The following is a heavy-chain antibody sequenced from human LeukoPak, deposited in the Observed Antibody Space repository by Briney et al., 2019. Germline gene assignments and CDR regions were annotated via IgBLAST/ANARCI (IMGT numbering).Heavy chain of an antibody. Sequence: PSETLSLTCTVSGGSISSSSYYWGWIRQPPGKGLECIGSIYYSGSTYYNPSLKSRVTISVDTSKNQFSLKLNSVTAADTAVYYCARGYTFDPWGQGTLVTVSS. D-gene: IGHD2-2*02. V-gene: IGHV4-39*07. J-gene: IGHJ5*02. CDR3: ARGYTFDP. CDR1: GGSISSSSYY. CDR2: IYYSGST.